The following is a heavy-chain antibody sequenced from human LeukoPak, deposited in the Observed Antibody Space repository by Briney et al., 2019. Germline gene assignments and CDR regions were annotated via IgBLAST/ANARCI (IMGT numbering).Heavy chain of an antibody. CDR2: INWNGEST. D-gene: IGHD6-13*01. J-gene: IGHJ4*02. CDR3: ARATAAGFDY. CDR1: GFTFDDYG. Sequence: WGSLRLSCAASGFTFDDYGMSWVRQAPGKGLEWVSGINWNGESTGYVDSVKGRFTISRDNAKNSLYLQMNSLRAADTAFYYCARATAAGFDYWGQGTLVTVSS. V-gene: IGHV3-20*04.